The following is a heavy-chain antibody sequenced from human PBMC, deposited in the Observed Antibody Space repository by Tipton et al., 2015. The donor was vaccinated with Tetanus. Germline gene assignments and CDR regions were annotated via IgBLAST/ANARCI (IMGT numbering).Heavy chain of an antibody. J-gene: IGHJ6*02. V-gene: IGHV3-33*01. CDR1: GFTFSTNA. Sequence: SLRLSCAASGFTFSTNAMHWVRQAPGKGLEWVAAIWNDGSYKYYADSVKGRFTVSRDNSKNTLYLEMNSLRAEDTAVYYCARVGISQNAYSYVYHGLDVWGQVTTVTVSS. CDR2: IWNDGSYK. CDR3: ARVGISQNAYSYVYHGLDV. D-gene: IGHD5-18*01.